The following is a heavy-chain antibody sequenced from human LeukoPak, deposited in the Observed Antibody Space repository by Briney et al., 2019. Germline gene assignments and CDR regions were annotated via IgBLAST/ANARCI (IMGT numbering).Heavy chain of an antibody. CDR1: GGTFSSYA. J-gene: IGHJ4*02. Sequence: SVKVSCKASGGTFSSYAISWVRQAPGQGLEWMGGIIPIFGTANYAQKFQGRVTITADESTSTAYMELSSLRSEDTAVYYCAKGLAAAGKTSHWGQGTLVTVSS. V-gene: IGHV1-69*13. CDR2: IIPIFGTA. CDR3: AKGLAAAGKTSH. D-gene: IGHD6-13*01.